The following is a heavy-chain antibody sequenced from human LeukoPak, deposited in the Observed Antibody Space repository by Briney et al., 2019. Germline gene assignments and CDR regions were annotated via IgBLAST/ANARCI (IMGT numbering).Heavy chain of an antibody. V-gene: IGHV3-72*01. CDR3: ARTYYDFWSGYSGPFDY. CDR1: GVTFSDHY. Sequence: GGSLRLSCAASGVTFSDHYMEWVRRAPGKGLEWVGRIRNKANSYTTEYAASVKGRFTISRDDSKNSLYLQMNSLKIEDTAVYYCARTYYDFWSGYSGPFDYWGRGTLVTVSS. D-gene: IGHD3-3*01. J-gene: IGHJ4*02. CDR2: IRNKANSYTT.